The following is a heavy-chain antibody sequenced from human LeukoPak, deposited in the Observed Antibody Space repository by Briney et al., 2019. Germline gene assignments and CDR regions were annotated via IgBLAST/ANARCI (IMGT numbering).Heavy chain of an antibody. J-gene: IGHJ6*03. D-gene: IGHD3-3*01. CDR3: ARDERAYDFWSGDYYYYMDV. CDR2: IYHSGST. Sequence: SETLSLTCTVSGGSISSSSYYWGWIRQPPGKGLEWIGSIYHSGSTNYNPSLKSRVTISVDKSKNQFSLKLSSVTAADTAVYYCARDERAYDFWSGDYYYYMDVWGKGTTVTVSS. CDR1: GGSISSSSYY. V-gene: IGHV4-39*07.